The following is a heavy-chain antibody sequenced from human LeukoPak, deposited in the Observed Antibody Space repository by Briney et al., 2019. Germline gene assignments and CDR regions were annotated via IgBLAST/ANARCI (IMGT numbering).Heavy chain of an antibody. CDR2: IYHSGST. CDR1: GGSISSSNW. J-gene: IGHJ4*02. V-gene: IGHV4-4*02. D-gene: IGHD3-22*01. CDR3: ARAKDYYDSSGYSHFDY. Sequence: SGTLSLTCAVSGGSISSSNWWSWVRQPPGKGLEWIGEIYHSGSTNYNPSLKSRVTISVDKSKNQFSLKLSSVTAADTAVYYCARAKDYYDSSGYSHFDYWGQGTLVTVSS.